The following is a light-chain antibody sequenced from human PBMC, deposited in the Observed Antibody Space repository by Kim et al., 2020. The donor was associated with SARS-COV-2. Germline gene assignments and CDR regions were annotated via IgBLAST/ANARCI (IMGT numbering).Light chain of an antibody. CDR2: YDS. V-gene: IGLV3-21*04. CDR3: QVWDSSSDHPV. CDR1: NIGSKS. J-gene: IGLJ3*02. Sequence: YELTQPPSVSVAPGKTARITCGGNNIGSKSVHWYQQKPGQAPVLVIYYDSDRPSGIPERFSGSNSGNTATLTNSRVEAGDEADYYCQVWDSSSDHPVFG.